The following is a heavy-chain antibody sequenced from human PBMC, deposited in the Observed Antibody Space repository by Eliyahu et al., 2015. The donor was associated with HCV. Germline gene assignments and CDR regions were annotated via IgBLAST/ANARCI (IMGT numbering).Heavy chain of an antibody. Sequence: EVQLVESGGGLVKPGGSXXLSCAASGFTFSXXXMXWVRQAPGKGLEXVSSISSSSSYIYYADSVKGRFTISRDNAKNSLYLQMNSLRAEDTAVYYCASDIVVVPAALYVYGMDVWGQGTTVTVSS. D-gene: IGHD2-2*01. J-gene: IGHJ6*02. CDR2: ISSSSSYI. V-gene: IGHV3-21*01. CDR3: ASDIVVVPAALYVYGMDV. CDR1: GFTFSXXX.